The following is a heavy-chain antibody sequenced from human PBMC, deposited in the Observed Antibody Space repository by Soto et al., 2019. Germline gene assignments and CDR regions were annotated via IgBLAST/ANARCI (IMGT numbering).Heavy chain of an antibody. CDR3: ARDWNGYYYTLDY. V-gene: IGHV3-30-3*01. CDR1: GFTFSSYA. J-gene: IGHJ4*02. CDR2: ISYDGSNK. D-gene: IGHD3-22*01. Sequence: QVQLVESGGGVVQPGRSLRLSCAASGFTFSSYAMHWVRQAPGKGLEWVAVISYDGSNKYYADSVKGRFTISRDNSKNTLYLQMNSLRAEDTAVYYCARDWNGYYYTLDYWGQGTLVIVSS.